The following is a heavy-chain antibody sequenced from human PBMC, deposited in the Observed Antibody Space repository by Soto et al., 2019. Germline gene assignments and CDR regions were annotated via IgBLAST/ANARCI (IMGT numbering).Heavy chain of an antibody. CDR1: GGIFTNNA. D-gene: IGHD5-18*01. Sequence: QVQVVQSGAEVKKPGSSVKVSCKVSGGIFTNNAISWVRQAPGQGLEWLGGVIPLFDTAYYAQIFRCRLRISADGATTTAYMELSGLTSADTAVYFCATGGHNDGYNLYHGMDVWGQGTTVTVS. CDR2: VIPLFDTA. J-gene: IGHJ6*02. V-gene: IGHV1-69*01. CDR3: ATGGHNDGYNLYHGMDV.